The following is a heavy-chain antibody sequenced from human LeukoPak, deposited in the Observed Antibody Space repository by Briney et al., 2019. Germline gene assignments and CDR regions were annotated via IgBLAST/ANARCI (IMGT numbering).Heavy chain of an antibody. CDR1: GDSVSTSRYY. D-gene: IGHD2-21*02. Sequence: SVTLSLTCTVSGDSVSTSRYYWGWFRQPPGRGLQWIGSIYYSGSTYYNPSLKSRVTISVDTSKNQFSLKLSSVTAADTAVYYCAGAYCGGDCYYDNNWFDPWGQGTLVTVSS. V-gene: IGHV4-39*01. J-gene: IGHJ5*02. CDR2: IYYSGST. CDR3: AGAYCGGDCYYDNNWFDP.